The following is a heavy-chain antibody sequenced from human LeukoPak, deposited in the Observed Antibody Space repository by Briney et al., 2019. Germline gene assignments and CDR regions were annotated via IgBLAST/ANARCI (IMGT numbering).Heavy chain of an antibody. V-gene: IGHV1-2*06. Sequence: ASVKVSCKASGYTFTGYYMHWVRQAPGQGLEWMGRINPNSGGTNYAQKFQGRVTMTRDTSISTAYMELSRLRSDDTAVYYCARYDFWSGSYYFDYWGQGTLVTVSS. J-gene: IGHJ4*02. CDR3: ARYDFWSGSYYFDY. CDR1: GYTFTGYY. CDR2: INPNSGGT. D-gene: IGHD3-3*01.